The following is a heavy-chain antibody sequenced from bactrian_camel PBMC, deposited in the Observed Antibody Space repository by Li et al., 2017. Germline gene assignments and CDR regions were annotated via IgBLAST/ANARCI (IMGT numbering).Heavy chain of an antibody. CDR2: ITYDGWVT. D-gene: IGHD3*01. J-gene: IGHJ4*01. Sequence: VQLVESGGDLVQPGGSLRLSCVASGFSFKDYPMSWVRQVPGKELEWAAQITYDGWVTRYHDSAKGRFTITRDNARNTLYLQMNSLKPEDTAMYYCTKDRSYGTRNWAQSTRGQGTQVTVS. CDR1: GFSFKDYP. V-gene: IGHV3S42*01. CDR3: TKDRSYGTRNWAQST.